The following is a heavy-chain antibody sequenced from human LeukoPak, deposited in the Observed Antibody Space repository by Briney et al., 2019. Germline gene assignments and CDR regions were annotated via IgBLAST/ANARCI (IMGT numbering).Heavy chain of an antibody. Sequence: ASVKVSCKASGGTFSSYAISWVRQAPGQGLEWMGIINPSGGSTSYAQKFQGRVTMTRDTSTSTVYMELSSLRSEDTAVYYCARDRQWLVIGYWGQGTLVTVSS. J-gene: IGHJ4*02. V-gene: IGHV1-46*01. D-gene: IGHD6-19*01. CDR1: GGTFSSYA. CDR3: ARDRQWLVIGY. CDR2: INPSGGST.